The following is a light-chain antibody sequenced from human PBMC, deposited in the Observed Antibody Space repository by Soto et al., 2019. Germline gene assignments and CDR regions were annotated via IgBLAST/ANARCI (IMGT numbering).Light chain of an antibody. CDR3: QKDNSAPQWT. CDR2: AAS. J-gene: IGKJ1*01. V-gene: IGKV1-27*01. Sequence: DIQMTQSPSSLSASVGDRVTITCRASQGISNYLAWYQQKPGKVPKLLIYAASTLQSGVPSRFSGSGSGTDFTLTISSLQPEDVATYYCQKDNSAPQWTFGRGTKVEIK. CDR1: QGISNY.